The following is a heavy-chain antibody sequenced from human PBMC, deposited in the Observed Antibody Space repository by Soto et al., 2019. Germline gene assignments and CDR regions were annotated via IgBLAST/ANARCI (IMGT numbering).Heavy chain of an antibody. J-gene: IGHJ4*02. CDR1: GFTFEDYY. CDR3: TRGKLNPDF. D-gene: IGHD1-1*01. CDR2: VSSSGNYK. V-gene: IGHV3-11*05. Sequence: QVHLVESGGGLVRPGGSLRLSCTTSGFTFEDYYMSWVRQAPGAGLEWISYVSSSGNYKNYADSVKGRFTISRDNTNNSLPLQMNSVRAADTAMYYCTRGKLNPDFWGQGILVIVSS.